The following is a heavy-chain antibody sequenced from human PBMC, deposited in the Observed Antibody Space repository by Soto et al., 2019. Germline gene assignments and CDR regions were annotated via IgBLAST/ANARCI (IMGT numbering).Heavy chain of an antibody. CDR1: GFTFGDYA. D-gene: IGHD2-2*01. J-gene: IGHJ6*02. CDR3: TRGDSSTSFYYYYGMDV. CDR2: IRSKAYGGTT. V-gene: IGHV3-49*04. Sequence: GGSLRLSCTASGFTFGDYAMSWVRQVPGKGLEWVGFIRSKAYGGTTEYAASVKGRFTISRDDSKSIAYLQMNSLKTEDTAVYYCTRGDSSTSFYYYYGMDVWGQGTTVTVSS.